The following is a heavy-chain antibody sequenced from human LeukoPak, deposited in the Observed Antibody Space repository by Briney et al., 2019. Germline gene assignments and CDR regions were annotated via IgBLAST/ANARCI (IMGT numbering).Heavy chain of an antibody. J-gene: IGHJ4*02. CDR1: GFTFSSYS. V-gene: IGHV3-48*01. D-gene: IGHD3-22*01. Sequence: GGSLRLSCAASGFTFSSYSMNWVRQAPGKGLEWVSYISSSSSTIYYADSVKGRFTISRDNPKNTVFLQMGSLRGEDTAVYYCARCYYDGSGFYYYFDYWGQGTLVTVSS. CDR2: ISSSSSTI. CDR3: ARCYYDGSGFYYYFDY.